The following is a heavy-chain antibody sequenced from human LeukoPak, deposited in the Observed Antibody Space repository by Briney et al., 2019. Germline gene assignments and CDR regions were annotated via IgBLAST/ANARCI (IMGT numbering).Heavy chain of an antibody. V-gene: IGHV3-30*04. J-gene: IGHJ4*02. CDR1: GFTFSSYA. Sequence: GRSLRLSCAASGFTFSSYAMHWVRQAPGKGLEWVAVISYDGSNKYYADSVKGRFTISRDNSKNTLYLQMNSLRVEDTALYYCAQDIAWGAFEHWGQGTLVTVSS. CDR3: AQDIAWGAFEH. D-gene: IGHD7-27*01. CDR2: ISYDGSNK.